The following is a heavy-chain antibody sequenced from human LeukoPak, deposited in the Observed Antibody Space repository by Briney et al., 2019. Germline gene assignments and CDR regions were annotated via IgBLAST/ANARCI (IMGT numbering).Heavy chain of an antibody. V-gene: IGHV4-4*07. D-gene: IGHD3-10*01. Sequence: SETLSLTCTVSGGSISSYYWSWLRQPAGKGLEWIGRIYTSGSTNYNPSLKSRVTMSVDTSKNQFSLKLSSVTAADTAVYYCARALLNYYGSGDYFDYWGQGTLVTVSS. CDR1: GGSISSYY. CDR3: ARALLNYYGSGDYFDY. CDR2: IYTSGST. J-gene: IGHJ4*02.